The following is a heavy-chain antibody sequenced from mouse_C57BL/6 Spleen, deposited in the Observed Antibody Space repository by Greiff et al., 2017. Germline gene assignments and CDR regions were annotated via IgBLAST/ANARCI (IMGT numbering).Heavy chain of an antibody. D-gene: IGHD3-2*02. CDR1: GYSITSGYY. V-gene: IGHV3-6*01. CDR2: ISYDGSN. J-gene: IGHJ2*01. Sequence: EVQRVESGPGLVKPSQSLSLTCSVTGYSITSGYYWNWIRQFPGNKLEWMGYISYDGSNNYNPSLKNRISITRDTSKNQFFLKLNSVTTEDTATYYCARGETAQAYFDYWGQGTTLTVSS. CDR3: ARGETAQAYFDY.